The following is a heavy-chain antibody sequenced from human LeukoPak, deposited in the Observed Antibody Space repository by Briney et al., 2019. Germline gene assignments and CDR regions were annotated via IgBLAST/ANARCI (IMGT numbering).Heavy chain of an antibody. CDR2: IRSDGSDK. D-gene: IGHD1-14*01. Sequence: GGSLRLSCTASGFTFSSYGIHWVRQAPGKGLEWVAFIRSDGSDKYYADSLKGRFTISRDNSKNTLYLQMTSLRDEDTAVYYCAKDHRTTNTPDYWGQGTLVTVSS. V-gene: IGHV3-30*02. CDR3: AKDHRTTNTPDY. J-gene: IGHJ4*02. CDR1: GFTFSSYG.